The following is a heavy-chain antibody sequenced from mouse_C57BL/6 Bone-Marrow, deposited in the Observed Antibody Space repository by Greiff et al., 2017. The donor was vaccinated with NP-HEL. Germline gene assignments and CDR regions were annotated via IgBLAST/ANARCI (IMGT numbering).Heavy chain of an antibody. CDR1: GFTFSDYY. CDR2: ISNGGGST. D-gene: IGHD3-1*01. V-gene: IGHV5-12*01. Sequence: EVQLVESGGGLVQPGGSLKLSCAASGFTFSDYYMYWVRQTPEKRLEWVAYISNGGGSTYYPDTVKGRFTISRDNAKNTLYLQMSRLKSEDTAMYYCARRGLSRYAMDYWGQGTSVTVSS. J-gene: IGHJ4*01. CDR3: ARRGLSRYAMDY.